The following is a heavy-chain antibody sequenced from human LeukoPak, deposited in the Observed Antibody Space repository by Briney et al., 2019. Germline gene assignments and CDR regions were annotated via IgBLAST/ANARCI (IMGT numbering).Heavy chain of an antibody. CDR1: GGSISGYY. J-gene: IGHJ5*02. CDR2: NYYRGST. Sequence: SETLSLTCTVSGGSISGYYWSWIRQPPGKGLEWIGYNYYRGSTNYNPSLKSRVTISVDTSKNQFSLKLSSVTAADTAVYYCARHRDIAALDGWFDPWGQGTPVTVSS. D-gene: IGHD6-6*01. V-gene: IGHV4-59*01. CDR3: ARHRDIAALDGWFDP.